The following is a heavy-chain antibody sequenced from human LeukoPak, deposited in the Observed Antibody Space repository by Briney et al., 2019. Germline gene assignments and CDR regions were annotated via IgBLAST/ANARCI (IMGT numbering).Heavy chain of an antibody. Sequence: GGSLRLSCAASGFTFSSYAMGWVRQAPGKGREWFSAISSSGGSTYYADSVKGRFTISRDNSKNTLYLQMNSLRAEDTAVYYCATPPYGDYRVGAFDIWGQGTMVTVSS. CDR3: ATPPYGDYRVGAFDI. J-gene: IGHJ3*02. D-gene: IGHD4-17*01. V-gene: IGHV3-23*01. CDR1: GFTFSSYA. CDR2: ISSSGGST.